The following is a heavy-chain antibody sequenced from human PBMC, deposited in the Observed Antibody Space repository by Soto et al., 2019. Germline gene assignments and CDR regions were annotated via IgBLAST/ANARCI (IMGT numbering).Heavy chain of an antibody. J-gene: IGHJ4*02. Sequence: GESLKISCKGSGYSFTSYWIGWVRQMPGKGLEWMGIIYPGDSDTRYSPSSQGQVTISADKSISTAYLQWSSLKASDTAMYYCARLKVVRRQLGAFDYWGQGTLVTVSS. V-gene: IGHV5-51*01. CDR1: GYSFTSYW. D-gene: IGHD6-6*01. CDR2: IYPGDSDT. CDR3: ARLKVVRRQLGAFDY.